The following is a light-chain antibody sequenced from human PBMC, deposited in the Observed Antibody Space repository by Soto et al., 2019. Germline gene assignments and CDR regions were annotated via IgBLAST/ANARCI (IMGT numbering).Light chain of an antibody. Sequence: IGLSQTLGTLSLSPRERATLSCISSEILSSSYLAWYQQKPGQAPRLLIYDASGRATGIPDRFSGSGSGTDFTLTISRLEPEDSAVYYCQQYSISIPVCQVTRLEVK. V-gene: IGKV3-20*01. CDR1: EILSSSY. CDR2: DAS. CDR3: QQYSISIP. J-gene: IGKJ5*01.